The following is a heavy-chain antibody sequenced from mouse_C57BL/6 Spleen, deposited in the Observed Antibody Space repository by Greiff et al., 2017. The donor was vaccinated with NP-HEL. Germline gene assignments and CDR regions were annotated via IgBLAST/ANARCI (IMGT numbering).Heavy chain of an antibody. J-gene: IGHJ3*01. D-gene: IGHD2-4*01. CDR3: ARRDYDDPLFAY. CDR1: GFTFSDYG. Sequence: EVKLVESGGGLVKPGGSLKLSCAASGFTFSDYGMHWVRQAPEKGLEWVAYISSGSSTIYYADTVKGRFTISRDNAKNTLFLQMTRLRSEDTAMYYCARRDYDDPLFAYWGQGTLVTVSA. V-gene: IGHV5-17*01. CDR2: ISSGSSTI.